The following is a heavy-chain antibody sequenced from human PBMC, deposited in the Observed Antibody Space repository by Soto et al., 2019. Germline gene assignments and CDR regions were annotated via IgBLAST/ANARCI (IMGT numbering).Heavy chain of an antibody. CDR3: ARPTRQWLGLRYYYGMDV. V-gene: IGHV4-34*01. D-gene: IGHD6-19*01. J-gene: IGHJ6*02. CDR2: INHSGST. CDR1: GGSFSGYY. Sequence: QVQLQQWGAGLLKPSETLSLTCAVYGGSFSGYYWSWIRQPPGKGLEWIGEINHSGSTNYNPSLKSRVTISVDPSKNQFSLKLSSVTAADTAVYYCARPTRQWLGLRYYYGMDVWGQGNTVTVSS.